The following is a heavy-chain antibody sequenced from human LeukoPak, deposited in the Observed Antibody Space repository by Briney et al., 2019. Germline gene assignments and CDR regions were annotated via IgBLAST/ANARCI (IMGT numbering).Heavy chain of an antibody. D-gene: IGHD6-19*01. Sequence: SETLSLTCAVSGGSISSSNWWSWVRQPPGKGLEWIGEIHHSGSTNYNPSLKSRVTISVDKSKNQFSLKLSSVTAADTAVYYCARQETSGWYGGVGVYFDYWGQGTLVTVSS. CDR3: ARQETSGWYGGVGVYFDY. CDR2: IHHSGST. V-gene: IGHV4-4*02. CDR1: GGSISSSNW. J-gene: IGHJ4*02.